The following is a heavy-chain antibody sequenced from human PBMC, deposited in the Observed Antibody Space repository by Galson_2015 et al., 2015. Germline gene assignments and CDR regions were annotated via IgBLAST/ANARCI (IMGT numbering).Heavy chain of an antibody. D-gene: IGHD5/OR15-5a*01. CDR3: ARDVYETSYFDY. Sequence: SLRLSCAASGFTFSSYAMHWVRQAPGKGLEWVAVISYDGSNKYYADSVKGRITISRDNSKNTLYLQMNSLRGEDTALYYCARDVYETSYFDYCGQGTLVTVAS. CDR2: ISYDGSNK. CDR1: GFTFSSYA. V-gene: IGHV3-30-3*01. J-gene: IGHJ4*02.